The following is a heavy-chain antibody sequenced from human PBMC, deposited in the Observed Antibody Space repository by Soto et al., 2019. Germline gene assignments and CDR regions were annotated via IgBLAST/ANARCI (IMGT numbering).Heavy chain of an antibody. CDR2: IDGSGSNT. CDR1: GDPLRSYG. J-gene: IGHJ4*02. Sequence: GWSLGLACAASGDPLRSYGMHWVRHAPGGGLVRVSRIDGSGSNTFYADSVKGRFTISRDNAKNTLYLQMNNLSPEDTAVYYCARNLNGYGNWDYWGQGNLVTVSS. D-gene: IGHD1-1*01. V-gene: IGHV3-74*01. CDR3: ARNLNGYGNWDY.